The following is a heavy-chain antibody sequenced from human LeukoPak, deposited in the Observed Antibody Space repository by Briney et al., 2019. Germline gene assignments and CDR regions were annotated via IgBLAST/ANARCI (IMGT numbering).Heavy chain of an antibody. J-gene: IGHJ4*02. Sequence: ASVKVSCKASGYTFTNYYMHRVRQAPGQGLEWMGIINPSDGSTNYAQKFQGRVTMTRDTSTSTVYMELSSLRSEDSAIYYCARAVAGTEGGGYWGQGTLVTVSS. CDR2: INPSDGST. CDR1: GYTFTNYY. V-gene: IGHV1-46*01. CDR3: ARAVAGTEGGGY. D-gene: IGHD6-19*01.